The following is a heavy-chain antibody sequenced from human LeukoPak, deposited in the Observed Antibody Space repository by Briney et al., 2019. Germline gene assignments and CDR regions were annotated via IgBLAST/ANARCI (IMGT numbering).Heavy chain of an antibody. CDR3: ARRGSGWYSLEDY. J-gene: IGHJ4*02. CDR2: IGAYNGNT. CDR1: GYTFTTYG. V-gene: IGHV1-18*01. Sequence: ASVKVSCKASGYTFTTYGITWVRQAPGQGLEWMGWIGAYNGNTNYAQKLQGRVTMTTDTSTSTAYMELRSLRSDDTAIYYCARRGSGWYSLEDYWGQGTLVTVSS. D-gene: IGHD6-19*01.